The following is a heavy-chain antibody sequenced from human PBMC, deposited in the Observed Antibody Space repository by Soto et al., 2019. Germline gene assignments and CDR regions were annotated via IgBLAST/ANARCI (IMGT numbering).Heavy chain of an antibody. CDR3: ARDDARGDYHGDFDY. CDR2: INPSGGST. J-gene: IGHJ4*02. Sequence: ASVKVSCKASGYTFTSYYMHWVRQAPGQGLEWMGIINPSGGSTSYAQKFQGRVTMTRDTSTSTVYMELSSLRSEDTAVYYCARDDARGDYHGDFDYWGQGTLVTVSS. V-gene: IGHV1-46*01. CDR1: GYTFTSYY. D-gene: IGHD4-17*01.